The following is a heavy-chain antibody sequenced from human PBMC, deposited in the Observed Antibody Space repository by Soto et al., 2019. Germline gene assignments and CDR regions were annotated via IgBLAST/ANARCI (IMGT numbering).Heavy chain of an antibody. Sequence: SVKVSCKASGFTFTSSAVQWVRQARGQRLEWIGWIVVGSGNTNYAQKFQERVTITTDMSTSTAYMELRSLRSDDTAVYYCARDRVTIFGVAPTPFDYWGQGTLVTVSS. CDR2: IVVGSGNT. J-gene: IGHJ4*02. D-gene: IGHD3-3*01. CDR1: GFTFTSSA. V-gene: IGHV1-58*01. CDR3: ARDRVTIFGVAPTPFDY.